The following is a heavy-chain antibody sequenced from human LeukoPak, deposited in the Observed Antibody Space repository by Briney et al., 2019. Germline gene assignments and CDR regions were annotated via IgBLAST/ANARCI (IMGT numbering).Heavy chain of an antibody. CDR3: ARDLHRRGITIFGVGGAFDI. D-gene: IGHD3-3*01. V-gene: IGHV1-18*01. CDR2: ISAYNGNT. CDR1: GYTFTSYG. J-gene: IGHJ3*02. Sequence: ASVKVSCKASGYTFTSYGISWVRQAPGQGLEWMGWISAYNGNTNYAQNLQGRVTMTTDTSTSTAYMELRSLTSDDTAVYYCARDLHRRGITIFGVGGAFDIWGQGTMVTVSS.